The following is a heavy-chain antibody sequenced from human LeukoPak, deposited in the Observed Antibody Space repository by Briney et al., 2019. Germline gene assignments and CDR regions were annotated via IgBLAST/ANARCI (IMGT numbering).Heavy chain of an antibody. D-gene: IGHD4-17*01. Sequence: ASAKVSCKASGYTFTGYYIHWVRQDPGQGLEWMGWINPNSGGTNYAQKFQGWVTMTRDTSISTAYMELSRLRSDDTAVYYCARDHDGDYSLDYWGQGTLVTVSS. CDR3: ARDHDGDYSLDY. CDR1: GYTFTGYY. J-gene: IGHJ4*02. CDR2: INPNSGGT. V-gene: IGHV1-2*04.